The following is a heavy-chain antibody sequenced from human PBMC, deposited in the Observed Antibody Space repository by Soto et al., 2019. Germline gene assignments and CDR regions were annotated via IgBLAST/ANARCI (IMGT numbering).Heavy chain of an antibody. Sequence: GSLRLSCAASGFTFSSYTMNWVRQAPGKGLEWVSSISSTSIKIYYADSLEGRFTVSRDNARDSLFLRMNSLRPEDTAVYFCARDTGGPLDYWGQGTLVTVSS. CDR2: ISSTSIKI. J-gene: IGHJ4*02. D-gene: IGHD1-26*01. V-gene: IGHV3-21*01. CDR1: GFTFSSYT. CDR3: ARDTGGPLDY.